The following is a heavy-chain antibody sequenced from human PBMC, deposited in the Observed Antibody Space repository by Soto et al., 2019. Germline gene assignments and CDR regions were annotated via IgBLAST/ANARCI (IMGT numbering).Heavy chain of an antibody. CDR3: ASNRDSSSWDWGYYYYGMDV. V-gene: IGHV4-39*01. J-gene: IGHJ6*02. CDR1: GGSISSSSYY. Sequence: SETLSLTCTVSGGSISSSSYYWGWIRQPPGKGLEWIGSIYYSGSTYYNPSLKSRVTISVDTSKNQFSLKLSSVTAADTAVYYCASNRDSSSWDWGYYYYGMDVWGQGTTVTISS. CDR2: IYYSGST. D-gene: IGHD6-13*01.